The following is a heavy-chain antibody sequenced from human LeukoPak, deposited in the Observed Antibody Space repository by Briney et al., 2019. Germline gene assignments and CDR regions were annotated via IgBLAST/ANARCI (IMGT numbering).Heavy chain of an antibody. J-gene: IGHJ4*02. D-gene: IGHD3-10*01. V-gene: IGHV3-48*02. CDR3: ARKSDSLMVRGGDC. CDR2: ISSSSSTI. CDR1: GFTFSSYS. Sequence: GGSLRLSCAASGFTFSSYSMNWVRQAPGKGLEWVSYISSSSSTIYYADSVKGRFTISRDNAKNSLYLQMNSLRDEDTAVYYCARKSDSLMVRGGDCWGQGALVTVSS.